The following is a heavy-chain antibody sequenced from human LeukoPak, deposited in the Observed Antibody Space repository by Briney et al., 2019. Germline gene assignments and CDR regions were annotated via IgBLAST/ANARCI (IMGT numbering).Heavy chain of an antibody. Sequence: PGGSLRLSCAASGFTFSSYNMNWVRQAPGKGLEWVSSISSSGSYIYYTDSVKGRFTISRDNAKNSLYLQMNSLRADDTAIYYCARVSLGAAAGTSRWGQGTLVTVSS. D-gene: IGHD6-13*01. J-gene: IGHJ4*02. CDR1: GFTFSSYN. CDR3: ARVSLGAAAGTSR. V-gene: IGHV3-21*01. CDR2: ISSSGSYI.